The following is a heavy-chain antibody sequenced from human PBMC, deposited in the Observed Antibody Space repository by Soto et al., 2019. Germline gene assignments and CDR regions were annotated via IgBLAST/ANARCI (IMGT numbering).Heavy chain of an antibody. CDR3: ARNYDILTGYYDY. J-gene: IGHJ4*02. CDR2: IYYSGST. D-gene: IGHD3-9*01. V-gene: IGHV4-59*01. Sequence: SETLSLTCTVSGGSISSYYWSWIRQPPGKGLEWIGYIYYSGSTNYNPSLKSRVTISVDTSKNQFSLKLSSVTAADTAVYYCARNYDILTGYYDYWGQGTLVTVSS. CDR1: GGSISSYY.